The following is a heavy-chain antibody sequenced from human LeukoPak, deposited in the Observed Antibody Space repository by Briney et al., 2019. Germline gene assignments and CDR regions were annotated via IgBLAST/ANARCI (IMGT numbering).Heavy chain of an antibody. CDR1: GFTFSSYG. Sequence: AGGSLRLSCAASGFTFSSYGMHWVRQAPGKGLEWVAFIRYDGSNKYYADSVKGRFTISRDNSKNTLYLQMNSLRAEDTAVYYCARPVIAVAGKYYYYYYMDVWGKGTTVTVSS. D-gene: IGHD6-19*01. V-gene: IGHV3-30*02. J-gene: IGHJ6*03. CDR2: IRYDGSNK. CDR3: ARPVIAVAGKYYYYYYMDV.